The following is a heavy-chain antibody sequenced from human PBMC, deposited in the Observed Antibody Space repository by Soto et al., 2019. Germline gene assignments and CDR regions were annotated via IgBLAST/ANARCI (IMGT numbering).Heavy chain of an antibody. CDR3: ATGTTTRLYYFDY. D-gene: IGHD1-1*01. CDR1: GYTFTSYA. V-gene: IGHV1-3*01. Sequence: ASVKVSCKASGYTFTSYAMHWVRQAPGQRLEWMGWINAGNGNTKYSQKFQGRVTITRDTSASTAYMELSSLRSEDTAVYYCATGTTTRLYYFDYWGQGTLVTVSS. CDR2: INAGNGNT. J-gene: IGHJ4*02.